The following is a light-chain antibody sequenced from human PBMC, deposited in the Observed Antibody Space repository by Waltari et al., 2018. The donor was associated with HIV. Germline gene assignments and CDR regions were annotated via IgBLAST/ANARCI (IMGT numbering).Light chain of an antibody. Sequence: EFVLTQSPATLSLSPGERATLYCRASQSISSYLAWYQQKSGQPPRLLIYDATNRANGVPARFSGSGSGTDYTLTISSLEPEDFAVYFCQQRSIWPPLTFGGGTKVEMK. J-gene: IGKJ4*01. CDR2: DAT. V-gene: IGKV3-11*01. CDR3: QQRSIWPPLT. CDR1: QSISSY.